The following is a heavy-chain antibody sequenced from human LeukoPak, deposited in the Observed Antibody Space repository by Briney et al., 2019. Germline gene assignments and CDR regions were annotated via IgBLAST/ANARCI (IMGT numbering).Heavy chain of an antibody. J-gene: IGHJ4*02. V-gene: IGHV4-59*10. CDR1: GGSFSGYY. CDR3: ARAQWLRTYYFDY. D-gene: IGHD5-12*01. Sequence: SETLSLTCAVYGGSFSGYYWSWIRQPAGKGLEWIGRIYTSGSTNYNPSPKSRVTMSVDTSKNQFFLKLSSVTAADTAVYYCARAQWLRTYYFDYWGQGTLVTVSS. CDR2: IYTSGST.